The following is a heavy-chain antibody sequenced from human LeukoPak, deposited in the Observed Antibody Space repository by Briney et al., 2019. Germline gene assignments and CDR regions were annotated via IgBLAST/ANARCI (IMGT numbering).Heavy chain of an antibody. V-gene: IGHV3-30*18. D-gene: IGHD6-19*01. J-gene: IGHJ4*02. CDR3: AKVRWDNSGWYYSDS. CDR2: ISYDGSNK. Sequence: GGSLRLSCAASGFTFSSYNMNWVRQAPGKGLEWVAVISYDGSNKYYADSVKGRFTVSRDNSKNTLYLQVDSLRVEDTAVYYCAKVRWDNSGWYYSDSWGQGTLVTVSS. CDR1: GFTFSSYN.